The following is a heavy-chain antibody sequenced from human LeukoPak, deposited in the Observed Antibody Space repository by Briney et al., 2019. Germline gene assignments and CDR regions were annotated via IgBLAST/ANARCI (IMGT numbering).Heavy chain of an antibody. CDR3: AKGDVAAGTIDY. CDR2: ISGSGGST. V-gene: IGHV3-23*01. CDR1: GFTFSSYG. J-gene: IGHJ4*02. D-gene: IGHD6-13*01. Sequence: GGSLRLSCAASGFTFSSYGMSWVRQAPGKGLEWVSAISGSGGSTYYADSVKGRFTISRDNSKNTLYLQMNSLRAEDTAVYYCAKGDVAAGTIDYWGQGTLVTVSS.